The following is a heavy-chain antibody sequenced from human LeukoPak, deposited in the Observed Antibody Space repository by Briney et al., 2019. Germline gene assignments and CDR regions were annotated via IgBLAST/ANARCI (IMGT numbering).Heavy chain of an antibody. Sequence: PGRSLRLSCAASGFTFSSYGMHWVRQAPGKGLEWVAFISYDGSKKYYANSVMGRFTISRDNSKNTLYLQMNSLRAEDTGVYYCAKEACGGRCYFDYFDYWGQGTLVTVSS. CDR2: ISYDGSKK. CDR3: AKEACGGRCYFDYFDY. CDR1: GFTFSSYG. J-gene: IGHJ4*02. D-gene: IGHD2-15*01. V-gene: IGHV3-30*18.